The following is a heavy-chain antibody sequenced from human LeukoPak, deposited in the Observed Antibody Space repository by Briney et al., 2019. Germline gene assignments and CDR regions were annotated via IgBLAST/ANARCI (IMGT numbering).Heavy chain of an antibody. Sequence: SGTLSLTCAVSGAFITNSHWWSWARQPPGKGLEWIGEIYHSGTTNYNPSLQSRVTMSVDKSKNQFSLKLSSMTAADTAVYYCATYFYGEYGSYYFDYWGQGTLVTVSS. CDR3: ATYFYGEYGSYYFDY. CDR1: GAFITNSHW. V-gene: IGHV4-4*02. J-gene: IGHJ4*02. D-gene: IGHD4-17*01. CDR2: IYHSGTT.